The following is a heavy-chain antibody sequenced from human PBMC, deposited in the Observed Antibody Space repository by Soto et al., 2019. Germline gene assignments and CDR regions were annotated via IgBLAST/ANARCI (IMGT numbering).Heavy chain of an antibody. V-gene: IGHV6-1*01. CDR1: GDSVSSNTAA. CDR3: ARVVATYGTGAWFVP. J-gene: IGHJ5*02. D-gene: IGHD3-10*01. Sequence: PSLTCAISGDSVSSNTAAWNWIRQSPSRGLEWLGRTYYRSKWYNDYAESVKSRITINPDTSKNQFSLQLNSVTPEDTAMYYCARVVATYGTGAWFVPWGQGTLVTVSS. CDR2: TYYRSKWYN.